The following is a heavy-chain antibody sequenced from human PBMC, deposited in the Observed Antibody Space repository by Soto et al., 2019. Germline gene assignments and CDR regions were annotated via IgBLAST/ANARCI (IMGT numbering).Heavy chain of an antibody. J-gene: IGHJ4*02. D-gene: IGHD4-4*01. Sequence: PGESLKISCKGSGYSFTTYWIGWVRQMPGEGLEWMGIVHPGDSDTRYSPSFQGQVTISADKSISTAYLQWSSLKASDTAMYYCARQSPYSNYLWDYWGQGTLVTVSS. CDR2: VHPGDSDT. V-gene: IGHV5-51*01. CDR3: ARQSPYSNYLWDY. CDR1: GYSFTTYW.